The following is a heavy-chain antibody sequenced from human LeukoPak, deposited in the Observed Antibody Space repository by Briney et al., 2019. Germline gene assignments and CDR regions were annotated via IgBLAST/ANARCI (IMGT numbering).Heavy chain of an antibody. CDR2: IYYSGST. V-gene: IGHV4-61*05. CDR3: ASYSGRLYYYYGMDV. Sequence: PSETLSLTCTVSGGSISSSSYYWGWIRQPPGKGLEWIGYIYYSGSTNYNPSLKSRVTISVDTSKNQFSLKLSSVTAADTAVYYCASYSGRLYYYYGMDVWGQGTTVTVSS. D-gene: IGHD3-10*01. CDR1: GGSISSSSYY. J-gene: IGHJ6*02.